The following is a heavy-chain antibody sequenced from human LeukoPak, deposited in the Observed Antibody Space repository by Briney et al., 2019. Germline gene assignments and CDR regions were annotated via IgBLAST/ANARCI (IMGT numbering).Heavy chain of an antibody. CDR1: GCLFTNYW. V-gene: IGHV5-51*01. Sequence: GAAPQISSKAAGCLFTNYWIGWGRALPGKGRGWKGIIYPGDSDTTYSPSFQGQVTISADKSISTAYLQWSSLKASDTAMYYCARFAGGCSSTSCYKDYWGQGTLVTVSS. CDR2: IYPGDSDT. J-gene: IGHJ4*02. CDR3: ARFAGGCSSTSCYKDY. D-gene: IGHD2-2*02.